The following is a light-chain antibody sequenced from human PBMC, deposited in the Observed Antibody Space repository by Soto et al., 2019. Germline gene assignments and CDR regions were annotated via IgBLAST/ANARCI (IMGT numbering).Light chain of an antibody. Sequence: DLVMTQSPLSLPVTPGEPASISCRSSQSLLHSNGYNYLDWDLQKPGQSPQLLIHLGSNRASGGPDWCCCCGSCSDFTLKISRMEAEDVGVYDCMHVRQYPPWTFGQGTNVDIK. CDR3: MHVRQYPPWT. J-gene: IGKJ1*01. CDR1: QSLLHSNGYNY. CDR2: LGS. V-gene: IGKV2-28*01.